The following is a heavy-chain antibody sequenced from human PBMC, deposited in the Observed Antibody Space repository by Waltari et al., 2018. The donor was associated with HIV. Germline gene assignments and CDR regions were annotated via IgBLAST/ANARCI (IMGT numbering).Heavy chain of an antibody. CDR1: GFRVSAYD. D-gene: IGHD2-15*01. J-gene: IGHJ3*02. CDR3: VRETSGRDAFDI. Sequence: LVESGGDMVQPGKSLSLCCAASGFRVSAYDIFWVRQAPGKGLGCVAGISNDGNDKKYVDSVKGRFNVSRDNVKNTLYLYMSRLRPEDTAVYYCVRETSGRDAFDIWGLATQVIVSS. V-gene: IGHV3-30*15. CDR2: ISNDGNDK.